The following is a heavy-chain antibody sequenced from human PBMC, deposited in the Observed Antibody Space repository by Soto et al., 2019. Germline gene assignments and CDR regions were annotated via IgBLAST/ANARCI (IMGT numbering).Heavy chain of an antibody. Sequence: EVQLVESGGGLVQPGGSLRLSCAASGFTFSSYSMNWVRQAPGKGLEWVSYISSSSSTIYYADSVKGRFTISRDNAKNSLYLKMNSLRDEDTAVYYCARGTIFGVNGMDVWGQGTTVTVSS. V-gene: IGHV3-48*02. CDR2: ISSSSSTI. CDR1: GFTFSSYS. J-gene: IGHJ6*02. D-gene: IGHD3-3*01. CDR3: ARGTIFGVNGMDV.